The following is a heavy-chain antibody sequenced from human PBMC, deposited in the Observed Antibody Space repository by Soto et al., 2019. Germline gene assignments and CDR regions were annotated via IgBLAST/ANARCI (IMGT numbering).Heavy chain of an antibody. V-gene: IGHV4-61*08. J-gene: IGHJ5*02. CDR3: ARIPVDTYMIYWFDP. D-gene: IGHD5-18*01. CDR1: GGSVSSGDYY. CDR2: VYYGGST. Sequence: SETLSLTCTVSGGSVSSGDYYWTWIRQPPGKGLEWIGYVYYGGSTNYDPSLKSRVSISAETAQNQFSLKLSSVTAADTAVYYCARIPVDTYMIYWFDPWGQGILVTVSS.